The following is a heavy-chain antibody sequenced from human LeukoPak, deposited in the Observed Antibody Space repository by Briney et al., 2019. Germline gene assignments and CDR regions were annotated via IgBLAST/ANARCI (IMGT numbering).Heavy chain of an antibody. CDR1: GGSMSSGGYY. J-gene: IGHJ4*02. Sequence: SETLSLTCTVSGGSMSSGGYYWSWIRQHPGKGLEWIGYIYYSGSTYYNPSLKSRVTISVDTSKNQFSLKLSSVTAADTAVYYCARFANYYGSGSYYLFDYWGQGTLVTVSS. CDR3: ARFANYYGSGSYYLFDY. V-gene: IGHV4-31*03. CDR2: IYYSGST. D-gene: IGHD3-10*01.